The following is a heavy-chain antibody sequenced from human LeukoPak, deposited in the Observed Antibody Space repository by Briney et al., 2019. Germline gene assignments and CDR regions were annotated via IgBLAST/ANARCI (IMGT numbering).Heavy chain of an antibody. CDR1: GFTFSNFW. V-gene: IGHV3-7*01. D-gene: IGHD1-1*01. CDR2: IKQDGSEK. J-gene: IGHJ4*02. CDR3: ARASPGARPGNY. Sequence: PGGSLRLSCTASGFTFSNFWMGWVRQAPGKGLEWVANIKQDGSEKYYVDSVKGRFTISRDNAKNSLFLQMNSLRAEDTAVYYCARASPGARPGNYWGQGTLVTVSS.